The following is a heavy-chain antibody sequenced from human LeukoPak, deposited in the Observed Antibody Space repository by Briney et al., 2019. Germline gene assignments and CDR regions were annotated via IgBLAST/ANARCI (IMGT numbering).Heavy chain of an antibody. CDR2: ISAYNGNT. J-gene: IGHJ6*03. Sequence: ASVKVSCKASGYTFTSYGISWVRQAPGQGLEWMGWISAYNGNTNYAQKLQGRVTMTTDTSTSTAYMELRSLRSDDTAVYYCARDRWSSGYYRHHHYYYYMDVWGKGTTVTVSS. V-gene: IGHV1-18*01. CDR3: ARDRWSSGYYRHHHYYYYMDV. D-gene: IGHD3-22*01. CDR1: GYTFTSYG.